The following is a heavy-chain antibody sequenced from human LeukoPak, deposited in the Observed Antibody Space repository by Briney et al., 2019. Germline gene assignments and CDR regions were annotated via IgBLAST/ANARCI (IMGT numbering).Heavy chain of an antibody. D-gene: IGHD2-21*02. CDR2: IYYSGST. Sequence: SETLSLTCTVSGGSISSSSYYWGWIRQPPGKGLEWIGSIYYSGSTNYNPSLKSRVTISVDTSKNQFSLKLSSVTAADTAVYYCARASVVVVTALAFDIWGQGTMVTVSS. CDR1: GGSISSSSYY. CDR3: ARASVVVVTALAFDI. J-gene: IGHJ3*02. V-gene: IGHV4-39*07.